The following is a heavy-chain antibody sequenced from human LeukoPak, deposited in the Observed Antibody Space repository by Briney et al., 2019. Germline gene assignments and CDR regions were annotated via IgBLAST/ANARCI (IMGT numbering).Heavy chain of an antibody. CDR1: GFTVSSNY. D-gene: IGHD7-27*01. CDR2: IYSGGST. CDR3: ARGVEANWVFDD. J-gene: IGHJ4*02. V-gene: IGHV3-53*01. Sequence: GGSLRLSCAASGFTVSSNYMSWVRQAPGKGLEWVSVIYSGGSTYYADSVKGRFTISRDNSKNTLYLQMNSLRAEDTAVYYCARGVEANWVFDDWGQGTLVTVSS.